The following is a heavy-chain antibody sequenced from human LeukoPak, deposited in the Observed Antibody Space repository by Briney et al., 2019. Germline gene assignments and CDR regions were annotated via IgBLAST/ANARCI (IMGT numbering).Heavy chain of an antibody. CDR1: GFTFNTAW. J-gene: IGHJ3*01. CDR2: IYSDGSDT. CDR3: ATDSGHAFSF. Sequence: GGSLRLSCAASGFTFNTAWMHWVRQAPGKGLVWVSRIYSDGSDTTYADSVKGRLIISRDNAKNTLYLQMNSLRGDDTAVYYCATDSGHAFSFWGQGTMVTVSS. V-gene: IGHV3-74*03. D-gene: IGHD3-10*01.